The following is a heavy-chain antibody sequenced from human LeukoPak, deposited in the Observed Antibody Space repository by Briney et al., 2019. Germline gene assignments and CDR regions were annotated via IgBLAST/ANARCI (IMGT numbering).Heavy chain of an antibody. D-gene: IGHD2-8*02. V-gene: IGHV2-70*11. Sequence: ESGPALVKPTQTLTLTCTFSGFSLSTSGMCVSWIRQPPGKALEWLARIDWDDDKYYSTSLKTRLTISKDTSKNQVVLTMTNMDPVNTAPYSCALARRSGGNGAPYYFPYGGQGTLIPVPS. CDR1: GFSLSTSGMC. J-gene: IGHJ4*02. CDR2: IDWDDDK. CDR3: ALARRSGGNGAPYYFPY.